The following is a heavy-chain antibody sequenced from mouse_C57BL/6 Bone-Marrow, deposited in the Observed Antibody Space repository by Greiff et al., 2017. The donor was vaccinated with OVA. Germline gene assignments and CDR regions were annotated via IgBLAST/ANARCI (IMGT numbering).Heavy chain of an antibody. CDR1: GYSFTDYN. Sequence: VQLQQSGPELVKPGASVKISCKASGYSFTDYNMNWVQQSNGKSLEWIGVINPKFGTTSYNQKFKGQATLTVDQSSSTAYMQLNSLTSEDSAVFYSAFYYGSSYRYFDVWGTGTTVTVSS. CDR2: INPKFGTT. D-gene: IGHD1-1*01. J-gene: IGHJ1*03. V-gene: IGHV1-39*01. CDR3: AFYYGSSYRYFDV.